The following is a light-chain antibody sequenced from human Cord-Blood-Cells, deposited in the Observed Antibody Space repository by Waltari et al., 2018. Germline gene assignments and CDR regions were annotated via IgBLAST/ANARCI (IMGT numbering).Light chain of an antibody. CDR1: SSDVGGYNY. V-gene: IGLV2-11*01. J-gene: IGLJ3*02. Sequence: QSALPQPRSVSGSPGQSVTLPCTGTSSDVGGYNYVSWYQQHPGKAPKLMIYAVSKWPSGVPDRFSGSKSGNTASLTISGLQAEDEADYYCCSYAGSYTWVFGGGTKLTVL. CDR3: CSYAGSYTWV. CDR2: AVS.